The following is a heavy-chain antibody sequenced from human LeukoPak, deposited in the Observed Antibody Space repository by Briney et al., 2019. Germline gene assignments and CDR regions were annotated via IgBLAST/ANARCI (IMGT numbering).Heavy chain of an antibody. V-gene: IGHV1-69*06. D-gene: IGHD3-10*01. CDR3: ARGPYTPRVGELLRL. J-gene: IGHJ4*02. CDR2: IIPHVGTA. CDR1: GGTFSNCA. Sequence: ASVKVSCKASGGTFSNCAISWVRQAPGQGFEWMGGIIPHVGTANNAQKFQDRVTIIADKATSTAYMELSSLRSEDTAMYYCARGPYTPRVGELLRLWGQGTLVIVSS.